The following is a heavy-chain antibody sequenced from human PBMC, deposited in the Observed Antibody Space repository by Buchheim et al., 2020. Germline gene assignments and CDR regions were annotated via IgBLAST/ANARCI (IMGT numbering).Heavy chain of an antibody. CDR3: ASGFRSYSGYDEGYYYYYGMDV. Sequence: QVQLVESGGGLVKPGGSLRLSCAASGFTFSDYYMSWIRQAPGKGLEWVSYISSSSSYKNYADSVKGRFTISRDNAKNSTYLQMNSLRAEGTAVYYCASGFRSYSGYDEGYYYYYGMDVWGQGTT. CDR1: GFTFSDYY. J-gene: IGHJ6*02. D-gene: IGHD5-12*01. CDR2: ISSSSSYK. V-gene: IGHV3-11*06.